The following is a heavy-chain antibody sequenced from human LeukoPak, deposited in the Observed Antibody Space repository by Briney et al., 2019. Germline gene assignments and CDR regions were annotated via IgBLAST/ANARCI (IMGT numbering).Heavy chain of an antibody. Sequence: SETLSLTCTVSGYSISSGYYWGWIRQPPGKGLEWIGSIYHSGSTYYNPSLKSRVTISVDTSKNQFSLKLSSVTAADTAVYYCARGSVVVPAAVYWGQGTLVTVSS. CDR3: ARGSVVVPAAVY. CDR1: GYSISSGYY. J-gene: IGHJ4*02. D-gene: IGHD2-2*01. V-gene: IGHV4-38-2*02. CDR2: IYHSGST.